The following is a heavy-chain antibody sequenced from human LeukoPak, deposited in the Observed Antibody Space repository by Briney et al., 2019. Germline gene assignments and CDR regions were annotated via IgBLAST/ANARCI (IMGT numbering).Heavy chain of an antibody. CDR1: GYTLTELS. Sequence: ASVKVSCKVSGYTLTELSMHWVRQAPGKGLEWMGGFDPEDGETIFAQKFQGRVTMTEDTSTDTAYMELSSLRSEDTAVYYCATDPLSAAGALEGVPRGYWGQGTLVTVSS. V-gene: IGHV1-24*01. D-gene: IGHD6-13*01. CDR2: FDPEDGET. CDR3: ATDPLSAAGALEGVPRGY. J-gene: IGHJ4*02.